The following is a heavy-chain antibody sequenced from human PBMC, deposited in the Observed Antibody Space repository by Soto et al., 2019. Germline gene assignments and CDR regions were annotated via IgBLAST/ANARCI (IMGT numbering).Heavy chain of an antibody. CDR2: INAGNGNT. Sequence: ASVKVSCKASGYTFTSYAIHWVRQAPGQRLEWMGWINAGNGNTKYSQRFQGRVIITRDTSAGTAYMELRSLRSEDTAVYYCATPIVAFYWGQGTLVTVSS. CDR1: GYTFTSYA. J-gene: IGHJ4*02. D-gene: IGHD5-12*01. V-gene: IGHV1-3*01. CDR3: ATPIVAFY.